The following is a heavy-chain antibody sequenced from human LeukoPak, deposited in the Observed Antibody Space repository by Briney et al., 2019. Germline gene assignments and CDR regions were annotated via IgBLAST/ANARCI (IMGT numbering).Heavy chain of an antibody. CDR2: IYYSGST. CDR1: GGSISSYY. D-gene: IGHD3-22*01. Sequence: ETLSLTCTVSGGSISSYYWSWIRQPPGKGLEWIGYIYYSGSTNYNPSLKSRVTISVDTSKNQFSLKLSSVTAADTAVYYCARSLDYYDSSGYHFDYWGQGTLVTVSS. CDR3: ARSLDYYDSSGYHFDY. V-gene: IGHV4-59*01. J-gene: IGHJ4*02.